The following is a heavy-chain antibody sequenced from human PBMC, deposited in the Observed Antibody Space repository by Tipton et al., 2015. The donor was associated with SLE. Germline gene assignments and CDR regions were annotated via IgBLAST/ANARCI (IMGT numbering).Heavy chain of an antibody. V-gene: IGHV3-30*02. J-gene: IGHJ6*02. CDR2: IRYDGSNK. Sequence: SLRLSCAASGFTFSSYGMHWVRQAPGTGLEWVAFIRYDGSNKYYADSVKGRFIISRDNSKNTLYLQMNNLGAEDTAVYYCASGGYSSGLGFGMDVWGQGTTVTVSS. CDR3: ASGGYSSGLGFGMDV. D-gene: IGHD6-19*01. CDR1: GFTFSSYG.